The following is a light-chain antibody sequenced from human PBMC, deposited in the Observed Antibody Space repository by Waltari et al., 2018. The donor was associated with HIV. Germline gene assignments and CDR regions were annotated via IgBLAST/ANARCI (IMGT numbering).Light chain of an antibody. CDR2: YDD. CDR3: AAWDDYLNGYV. V-gene: IGLV1-36*01. J-gene: IGLJ1*01. Sequence: QSVLTQPPSVSEAPRQRVTISCSGSSSNIGNHAVNWYQQVPGKAPQLLIYYDDPLSSGVSDRFSGSKSGTSASLAIRGLQSEDEAEYYCAAWDDYLNGYVFGSGTKVTVL. CDR1: SSNIGNHA.